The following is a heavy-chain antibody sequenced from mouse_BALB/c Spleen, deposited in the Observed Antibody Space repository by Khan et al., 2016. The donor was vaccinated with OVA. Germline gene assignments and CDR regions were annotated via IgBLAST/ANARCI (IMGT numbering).Heavy chain of an antibody. D-gene: IGHD1-1*01. J-gene: IGHJ2*01. CDR2: ISYSGVT. V-gene: IGHV3-2*02. Sequence: VQLKESGPGLVKPSQSLSLTCTVTGYSITSGYAWNWIRQFPGNKLEWMCYISYSGVTSYTPSLKSRISITRDTSKNQFFLQLNSVTTEDTATYYWARGNDYGYYFDYWGQGTTLTVSS. CDR1: GYSITSGYA. CDR3: ARGNDYGYYFDY.